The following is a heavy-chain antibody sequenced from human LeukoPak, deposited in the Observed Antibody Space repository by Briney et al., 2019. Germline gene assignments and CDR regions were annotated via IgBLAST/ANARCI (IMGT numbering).Heavy chain of an antibody. CDR2: IWYDGSNK. CDR1: GFTFSSYG. Sequence: GGSLRLSSAASGFTFSSYGMHWVRQAPGKGLEWVAVIWYDGSNKYYADSVKGRFTISRDNSKNTLYLQMNSLRAEDTAVYYCARDVTHAYFDYWGQGTLVTVSS. J-gene: IGHJ4*02. CDR3: ARDVTHAYFDY. V-gene: IGHV3-33*01.